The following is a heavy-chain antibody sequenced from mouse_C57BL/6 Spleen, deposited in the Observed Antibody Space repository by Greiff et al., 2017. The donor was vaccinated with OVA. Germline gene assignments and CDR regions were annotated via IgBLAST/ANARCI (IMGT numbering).Heavy chain of an antibody. V-gene: IGHV1-7*01. Sequence: QVQLQQSGAELAKPGASVKLSCKASGYTFTSYWMHWVKQRPGQGLEWIGYINPSSGYTKYNQKFKDKATLTADKSSSTAYMQLSSLTYEDSAVYYCAFYCSSPPWYFDVWGTGTTVTVSS. J-gene: IGHJ1*03. CDR1: GYTFTSYW. CDR2: INPSSGYT. CDR3: AFYCSSPPWYFDV. D-gene: IGHD1-1*01.